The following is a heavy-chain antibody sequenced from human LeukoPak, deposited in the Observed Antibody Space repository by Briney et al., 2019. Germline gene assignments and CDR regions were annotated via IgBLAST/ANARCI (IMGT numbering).Heavy chain of an antibody. V-gene: IGHV3-74*01. Sequence: GGSLRLSCTSSTFALGSYWMHWVRQVPGGGLVWVARMNSDGTGTNYADSVKGRFTISRDNAKNSLYLQMNSLRVEDTAVYYCARGGAGYFFDFWGQGTLVTVSS. CDR2: MNSDGTGT. CDR1: TFALGSYW. D-gene: IGHD5-12*01. J-gene: IGHJ4*02. CDR3: ARGGAGYFFDF.